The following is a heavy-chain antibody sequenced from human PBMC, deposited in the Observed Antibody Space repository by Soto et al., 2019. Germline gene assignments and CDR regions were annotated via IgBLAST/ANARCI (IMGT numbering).Heavy chain of an antibody. D-gene: IGHD5-18*01. Sequence: QVQLVQSGAEVRKPGSSVRISCTASGDTLSYSAIGWLRQAPGQGFEWMGGITPSFGSPVYARKFQGRVTIAADHMILNNLRSDDTAMYFCATYFTAVAYFENWGQGTLVTVSS. CDR2: ITPSFGSP. V-gene: IGHV1-69*01. CDR3: ATYFTAVAYFEN. J-gene: IGHJ4*02. CDR1: GDTLSYSA.